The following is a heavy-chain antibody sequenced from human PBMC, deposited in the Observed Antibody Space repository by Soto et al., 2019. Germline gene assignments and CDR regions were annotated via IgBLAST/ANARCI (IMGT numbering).Heavy chain of an antibody. CDR2: INQDGSGK. CDR1: GFNFNTYL. Sequence: EASLRLSCAPSGFNFNTYLMNWARQAPGKGLEWMANINQDGSGKYYVDSVKGRFTISRDNTKNSLYLQMNSLRAEDTAVYYCARGVVAEADVKHQKYYYMGVWSKGTTVTVSS. CDR3: ARGVVAEADVKHQKYYYMGV. V-gene: IGHV3-7*01. D-gene: IGHD6-13*01. J-gene: IGHJ6*03.